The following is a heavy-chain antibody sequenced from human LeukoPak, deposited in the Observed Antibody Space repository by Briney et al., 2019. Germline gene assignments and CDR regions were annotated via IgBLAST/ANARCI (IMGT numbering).Heavy chain of an antibody. CDR2: INHSGST. Sequence: SETLTLTCAVYGGSFSGYYWSWIRQPPGKGLEWIGEINHSGSTNYNPSLKSRVTISVDTSKNQFSLKLSSVTAADTAVYYCARVRIAAAGTVDYWGQGTLVTVSS. CDR1: GGSFSGYY. D-gene: IGHD6-13*01. CDR3: ARVRIAAAGTVDY. J-gene: IGHJ4*02. V-gene: IGHV4-34*01.